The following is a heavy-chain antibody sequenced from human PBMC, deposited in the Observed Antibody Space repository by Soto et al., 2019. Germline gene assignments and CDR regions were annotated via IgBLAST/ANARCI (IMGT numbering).Heavy chain of an antibody. CDR1: GFTFSRFA. Sequence: EVQLLESGGGLVQHGGSLRLSCAASGFTFSRFAMNWVRQAPGKGLEWVSGLGGSGGTTYYADSVKGRFTISRDNSKNTLFLQMNSLRAEDTAVYYCAKDSLGDYYYYGLDVWGQGTTITVSS. CDR3: AKDSLGDYYYYGLDV. V-gene: IGHV3-23*01. J-gene: IGHJ6*02. D-gene: IGHD2-15*01. CDR2: LGGSGGTT.